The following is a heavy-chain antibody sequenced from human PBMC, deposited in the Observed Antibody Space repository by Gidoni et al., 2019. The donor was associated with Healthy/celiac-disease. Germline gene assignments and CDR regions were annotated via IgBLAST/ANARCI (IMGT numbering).Heavy chain of an antibody. Sequence: QLQRQESGPGLVQPSETLSLTCTVPGGSISSSSFYWGRIRQPPGKGLAWIGSIYYSGCTYYNPSLKSRVTISVATSKNQFSLKLSSVTAADTAVYYCARRIAAAGSKHFDYWGQGTLVTVSS. J-gene: IGHJ4*02. V-gene: IGHV4-39*01. CDR2: IYYSGCT. CDR3: ARRIAAAGSKHFDY. D-gene: IGHD6-13*01. CDR1: GGSISSSSFY.